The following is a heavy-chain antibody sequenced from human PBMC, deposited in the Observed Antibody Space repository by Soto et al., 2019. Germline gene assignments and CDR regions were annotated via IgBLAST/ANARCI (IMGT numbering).Heavy chain of an antibody. V-gene: IGHV1-69*05. CDR2: IIPIFGTA. CDR3: ASEGVRDSSTWIFDY. CDR1: GGTFSSYA. D-gene: IGHD6-13*01. Sequence: QVQLVQSGAEVKKPGSSVKVSCKASGGTFSSYALSWVRQAPGQGLEWMGGIIPIFGTANYAQKFQGRVTXPPEQAXXTAYMELSSLRSEDTAVYYCASEGVRDSSTWIFDYWGQGTLVTVSS. J-gene: IGHJ4*02.